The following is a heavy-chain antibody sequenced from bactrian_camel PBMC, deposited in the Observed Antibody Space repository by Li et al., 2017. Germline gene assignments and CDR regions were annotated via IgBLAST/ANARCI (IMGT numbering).Heavy chain of an antibody. D-gene: IGHD2*01. CDR3: VRDGSWYDFGY. J-gene: IGHJ6*01. CDR1: GFTFSSYY. Sequence: HVQLVESGGGLVQPGGSLRLSCAASGFTFSSYYMSWVRQAPGKGLQWVSSIYSDGSSTYYADSVKGRFTISRDDAKNTVYLQMNNLKSEDTAAYYCVRDGSWYDFGYWGQGTQVTVS. V-gene: IGHV3-2*01. CDR2: IYSDGSST.